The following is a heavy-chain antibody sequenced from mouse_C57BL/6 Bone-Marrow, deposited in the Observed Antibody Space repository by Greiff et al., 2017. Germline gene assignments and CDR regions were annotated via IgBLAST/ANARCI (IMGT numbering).Heavy chain of an antibody. J-gene: IGHJ2*01. CDR3: ARRTRDY. D-gene: IGHD2-13*01. CDR2: ISSGSSTI. CDR1: GFTFSDYG. V-gene: IGHV5-17*01. Sequence: EVKLQESGGGLVKPGGSLKLSCAASGFTFSDYGMHWVRQAPEKGLEWVAYISSGSSTIYYADTVKGRFTISRDNAKNTLFLQMTSLRSEDTAMYYCARRTRDYWGQGTTLTVSS.